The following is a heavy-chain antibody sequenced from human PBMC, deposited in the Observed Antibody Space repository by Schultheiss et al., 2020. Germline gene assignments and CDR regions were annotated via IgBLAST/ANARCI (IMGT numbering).Heavy chain of an antibody. CDR3: ARVRRGYSYGTFDY. Sequence: SETLSLTCTVSGGSISSGSYYWSWIRQPAGKGLEWIGRIYTSGSTNYNPSLKSRVTISVDTSKNQFSLKLSSVTAADTAVYYCARVRRGYSYGTFDYWGQGTLVTVSS. J-gene: IGHJ4*02. CDR1: GGSISSGSYY. CDR2: IYTSGST. D-gene: IGHD5-18*01. V-gene: IGHV4-61*02.